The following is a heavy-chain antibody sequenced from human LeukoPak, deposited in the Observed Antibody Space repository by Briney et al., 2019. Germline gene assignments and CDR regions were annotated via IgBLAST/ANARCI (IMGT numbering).Heavy chain of an antibody. CDR1: GGSISSSSYN. V-gene: IGHV4-39*07. Sequence: SETLSLTCSVSGGSISSSSYNWGWLRQPPGKGLEWIGIIDNSGSTYYNASLKSRVTISVDTSKNQFSLKLSSVTAADTAVYYCARTTEGGYTYDYFYYYYMDVWGKGTTVTISS. D-gene: IGHD5-18*01. J-gene: IGHJ6*03. CDR3: ARTTEGGYTYDYFYYYYMDV. CDR2: IDNSGST.